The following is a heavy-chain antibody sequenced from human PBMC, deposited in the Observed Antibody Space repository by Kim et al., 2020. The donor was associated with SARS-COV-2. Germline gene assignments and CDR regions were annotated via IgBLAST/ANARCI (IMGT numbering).Heavy chain of an antibody. CDR3: AKARRYNWNYDY. D-gene: IGHD1-7*01. J-gene: IGHJ4*02. Sequence: ADAVKGRSTISRDNSKNTLYLQMNSLRAEDTAVYYCAKARRYNWNYDYWGQGTLVTVSS. V-gene: IGHV3-23*01.